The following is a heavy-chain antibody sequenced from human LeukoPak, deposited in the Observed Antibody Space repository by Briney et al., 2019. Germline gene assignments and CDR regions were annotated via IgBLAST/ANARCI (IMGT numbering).Heavy chain of an antibody. V-gene: IGHV4-39*01. CDR1: GGSISSSSDY. Sequence: SGTLSLTCTVSGGSISSSSDYWGWIRQAPGKGLEWIGSIYYHENTYYNSSLKSRVTISVDTSKNQFSLKLNSVTAADTAVYFCARRAYSAAYWKHFDYWGQGTLVTVSS. CDR2: IYYHENT. D-gene: IGHD1-1*01. CDR3: ARRAYSAAYWKHFDY. J-gene: IGHJ4*02.